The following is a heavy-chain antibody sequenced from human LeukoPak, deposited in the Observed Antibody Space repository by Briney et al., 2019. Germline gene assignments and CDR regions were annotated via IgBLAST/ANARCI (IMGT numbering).Heavy chain of an antibody. J-gene: IGHJ4*02. CDR1: GGSMSTNTCY. CDR2: ICYSGTT. Sequence: SETLSLTCTVSGGSMSTNTCYWGWVRQPPGRGLEWIGTICYSGTTYYTYNPSLKSRVTISVDTSKNQFSLKLTSVSAADTDVYYCVKDRGSHVTDYWGQGTLVTVSS. V-gene: IGHV4-39*07. CDR3: VKDRGSHVTDY. D-gene: IGHD1-26*01.